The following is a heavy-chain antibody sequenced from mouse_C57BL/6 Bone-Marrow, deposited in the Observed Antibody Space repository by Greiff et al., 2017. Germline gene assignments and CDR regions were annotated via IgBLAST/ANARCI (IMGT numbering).Heavy chain of an antibody. CDR2: IDPENGDT. D-gene: IGHD2-5*01. V-gene: IGHV14-4*01. J-gene: IGHJ2*01. Sequence: EVKLQQSGAELVRPGASVKLSCTASGFNFNDDYMHWVKQRPDQGLEWIGWIDPENGDTEYAAKVQGKATITADTSTNPAYLHLSSLTSEDTADYYCTTCYSNGFEYWGQGTTLTVSS. CDR3: TTCYSNGFEY. CDR1: GFNFNDDY.